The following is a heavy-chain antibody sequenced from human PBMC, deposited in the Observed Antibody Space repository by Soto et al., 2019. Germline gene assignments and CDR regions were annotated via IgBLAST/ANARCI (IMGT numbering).Heavy chain of an antibody. V-gene: IGHV3-53*02. J-gene: IGHJ1*01. CDR1: GFTVSSNY. CDR3: ATSYYFDHIQH. Sequence: EVQLVETGGGLMQPGGSLRLSCAASGFTVSSNYMSWVRKAPGQGVEWVSVIYSGGSTYYADSVKGRFTISRDNSKNTLYLQMNSLRAEDTAVYYCATSYYFDHIQHWGQGTLVTVSS. CDR2: IYSGGST. D-gene: IGHD3-22*01.